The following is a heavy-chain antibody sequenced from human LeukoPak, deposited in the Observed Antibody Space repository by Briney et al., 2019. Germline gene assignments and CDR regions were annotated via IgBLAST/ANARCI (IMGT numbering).Heavy chain of an antibody. CDR3: ARYCSSTSCRWRWFDP. CDR2: IYYSGST. D-gene: IGHD2-2*01. CDR1: GGSVSSGSYY. J-gene: IGHJ5*02. V-gene: IGHV4-61*01. Sequence: ETLSLTCTVSGGSVSSGSYYWSWIRQPPGKGLEWIGYIYYSGSTNYNPSLKSRIAISVDTSKNQFPLKLSSVTAADTAVYYCARYCSSTSCRWRWFDPWGQGTLVTVSS.